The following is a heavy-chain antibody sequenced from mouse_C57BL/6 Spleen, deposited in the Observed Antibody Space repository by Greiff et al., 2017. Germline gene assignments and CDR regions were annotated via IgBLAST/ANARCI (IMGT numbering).Heavy chain of an antibody. J-gene: IGHJ4*01. D-gene: IGHD1-1*02. Sequence: VQLQPSGAELAKPGASVKLSCKASGYTFTTYWMHWVKQRPGQGLEWIGYINPSSGYTKYNQKFKDKATLTADKSSSTAYMRLSSLTSEDSAVDYCARHYGRYYYAMDYWGQGTSVTVSS. V-gene: IGHV1-7*01. CDR2: INPSSGYT. CDR3: ARHYGRYYYAMDY. CDR1: GYTFTTYW.